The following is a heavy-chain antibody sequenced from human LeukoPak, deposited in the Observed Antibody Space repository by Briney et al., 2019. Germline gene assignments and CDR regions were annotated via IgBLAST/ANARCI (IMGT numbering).Heavy chain of an antibody. Sequence: QTGGSLRLSCAASGFTFSSYWMSWVRQAPGKGLEWVANIKQDGSEKYYVDSVKGRFTISRDNAKNSLYLQMNSLRAEDTAVYYCARDSDGDYVGGGIWGQGTLVTVSS. CDR2: IKQDGSEK. CDR1: GFTFSSYW. CDR3: ARDSDGDYVGGGI. V-gene: IGHV3-7*01. J-gene: IGHJ4*02. D-gene: IGHD4-17*01.